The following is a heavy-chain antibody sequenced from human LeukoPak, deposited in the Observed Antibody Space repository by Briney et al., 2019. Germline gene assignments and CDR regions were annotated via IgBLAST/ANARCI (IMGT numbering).Heavy chain of an antibody. J-gene: IGHJ4*02. D-gene: IGHD2-2*01. CDR1: GYTFTSYG. CDR3: ARSVKNTSPIANFDY. Sequence: GASVKVSCKASGYTFTSYGISWVRQAPGQGLEWMGWISAYNGNTNYAQKLQGRVTMTTDTSTSTAYMELRSLRSDDTAVYYCARSVKNTSPIANFDYWSQGTLVTVSS. CDR2: ISAYNGNT. V-gene: IGHV1-18*01.